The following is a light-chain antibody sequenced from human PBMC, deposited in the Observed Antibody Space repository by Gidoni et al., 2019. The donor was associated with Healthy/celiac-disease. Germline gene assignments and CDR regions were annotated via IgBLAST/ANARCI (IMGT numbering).Light chain of an antibody. Sequence: QSVLTQPPSVSEAPGQRVTISCTGSSSNIGAGYDVHWYQQLPGTAPKLLIYGNSNRPSGVPDRFSGSKSGTSASLAITGLQAEDEADYYCQSYDSSLSGVVFGGGTKLXVX. V-gene: IGLV1-40*01. J-gene: IGLJ2*01. CDR1: SSNIGAGYD. CDR3: QSYDSSLSGVV. CDR2: GNS.